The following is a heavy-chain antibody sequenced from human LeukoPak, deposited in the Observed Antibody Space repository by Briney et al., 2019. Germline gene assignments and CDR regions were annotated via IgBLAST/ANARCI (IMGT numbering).Heavy chain of an antibody. CDR2: IGSDGNKK. CDR1: GFTFSSYA. V-gene: IGHV3-33*01. J-gene: IGHJ4*02. CDR3: ARGRYSSSRKDY. D-gene: IGHD2-2*01. Sequence: GRSLRLSCAASGFTFSSYAMHWVRQAPGKGLEWVALIGSDGNKKYYADSVKGRFSISRDNSNNTMYLQMNSMGVEDTAVCYCARGRYSSSRKDYWGQGTLVTVSS.